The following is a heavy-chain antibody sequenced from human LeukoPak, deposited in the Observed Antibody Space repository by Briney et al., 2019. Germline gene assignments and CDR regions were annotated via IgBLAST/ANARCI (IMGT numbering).Heavy chain of an antibody. D-gene: IGHD6-19*01. Sequence: PGGSLRLSCAASGFTVSTNYMSWVRQAPGKGLEWVSIIYSGGNTYYADSVKGRFIISRDSSKNTLSLQMNSLRVEDTAVYYCARDGSSGWYPHWGQGTLVTVSS. CDR2: IYSGGNT. V-gene: IGHV3-53*01. J-gene: IGHJ4*02. CDR3: ARDGSSGWYPH. CDR1: GFTVSTNY.